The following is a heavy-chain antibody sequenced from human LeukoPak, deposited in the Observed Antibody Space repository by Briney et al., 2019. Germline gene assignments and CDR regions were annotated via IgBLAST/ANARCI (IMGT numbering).Heavy chain of an antibody. CDR2: IYHSGST. CDR1: GGSISSGGYC. J-gene: IGHJ6*03. D-gene: IGHD6-13*01. V-gene: IGHV4-30-2*01. CDR3: ARDLLAAGPLDYYYMDV. Sequence: SQTLSLTCTVSGGSISSGGYCWSWIRQPPGKGLEWIGYIYHSGSTYYNPSLKSRVTISVDRSKNQYSLKLSSVTAADTAVYYCARDLLAAGPLDYYYMDVWGKGTTVTVSS.